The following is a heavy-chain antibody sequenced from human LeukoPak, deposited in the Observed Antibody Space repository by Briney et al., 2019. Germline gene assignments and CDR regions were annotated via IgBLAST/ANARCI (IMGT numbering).Heavy chain of an antibody. V-gene: IGHV1-69*13. CDR2: IIPIFGTA. CDR3: ARRWQGVDGVDLGNYYYYYMDV. Sequence: GASVKVSCKASGGTFSSYAISWVRQAPGQGLEWMGGIIPIFGTANYAQKFQGRVTITADESTSTAYMELSSLRSEDTAVYHCARRWQGVDGVDLGNYYYYYMDVWGKGTTVTVSS. D-gene: IGHD3-3*01. CDR1: GGTFSSYA. J-gene: IGHJ6*03.